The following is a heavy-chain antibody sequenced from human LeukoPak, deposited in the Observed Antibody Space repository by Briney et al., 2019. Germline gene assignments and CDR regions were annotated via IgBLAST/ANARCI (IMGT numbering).Heavy chain of an antibody. CDR1: GVSISSSNSY. Sequence: PSETLSLTCTVSGVSISSSNSYWGWIRQPPGKGLEWIGSIYYTGNTYYNASLKSRVTISVDTSKNQFSLKLSSVTAADTAVYYCARYLMVRGVTSPLRHYYYYMDVWGKGTTVTVSS. J-gene: IGHJ6*03. CDR2: IYYTGNT. D-gene: IGHD3-10*01. CDR3: ARYLMVRGVTSPLRHYYYYMDV. V-gene: IGHV4-39*07.